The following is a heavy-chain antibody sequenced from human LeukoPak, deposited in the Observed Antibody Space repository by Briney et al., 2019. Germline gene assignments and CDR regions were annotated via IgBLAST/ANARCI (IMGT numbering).Heavy chain of an antibody. D-gene: IGHD3-3*01. Sequence: QTGGSLRLSCAASGFTFSSYAMSWVRQAPGKGLEWVSAISSSGGSTYYADSVKGRFTISRDNSKNTLYLQMNSLRAEDTAIYYCARDERLLSFLKWGQGTLVTVSS. J-gene: IGHJ4*02. CDR1: GFTFSSYA. CDR2: ISSSGGST. V-gene: IGHV3-23*01. CDR3: ARDERLLSFLK.